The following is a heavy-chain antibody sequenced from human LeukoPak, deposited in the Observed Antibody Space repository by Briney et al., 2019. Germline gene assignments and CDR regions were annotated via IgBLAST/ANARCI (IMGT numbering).Heavy chain of an antibody. V-gene: IGHV4-39*07. D-gene: IGHD3-10*01. J-gene: IGHJ5*02. CDR2: IYYSGST. CDR3: ARVLLWFGELPFDP. CDR1: GGSISSSSYY. Sequence: SETLSLTCTVPGGSISSSSYYWGWIRQPPGKGLEWIGSIYYSGSTYYNPSLKSRVTISVDTSKNQFSLKLSSVTAADTAVYYCARVLLWFGELPFDPWGQGTLVTVSS.